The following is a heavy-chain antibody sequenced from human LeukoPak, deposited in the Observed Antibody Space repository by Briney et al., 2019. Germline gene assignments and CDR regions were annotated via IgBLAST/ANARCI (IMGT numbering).Heavy chain of an antibody. CDR2: ISSSSSYI. CDR1: GFTFSSYS. J-gene: IGHJ4*02. Sequence: SGGSLRLSCAASGFTFSSYSMNWVRQAPGKGLEWVSSISSSSSYIYYADSVKGRFTISRDNAKNSLYLQMNSLRAEDTAVYYCATAKVRDYDSSGYYLFGYWGQGTLVTVSS. V-gene: IGHV3-21*01. CDR3: ATAKVRDYDSSGYYLFGY. D-gene: IGHD3-22*01.